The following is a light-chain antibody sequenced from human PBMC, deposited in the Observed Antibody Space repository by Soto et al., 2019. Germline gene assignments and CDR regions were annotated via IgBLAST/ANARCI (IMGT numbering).Light chain of an antibody. V-gene: IGKV3-20*01. Sequence: EIVLTQSPGTLSLSPGERATLSCRASQSVSSNYLAWYQQKPGQAPRLLIYGASSRATGIPDRFSGSGSVTDFTLTISRLEPEDFAVYYCQQYGSSWWTFGQGTKVDIK. CDR1: QSVSSNY. J-gene: IGKJ1*01. CDR2: GAS. CDR3: QQYGSSWWT.